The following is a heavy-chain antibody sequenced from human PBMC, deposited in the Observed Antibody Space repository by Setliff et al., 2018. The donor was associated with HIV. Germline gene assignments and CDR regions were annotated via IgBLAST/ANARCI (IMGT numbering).Heavy chain of an antibody. Sequence: SETLSLTCTVSGGSISSSSYYWGWIRQPPGKGLEWIGSIYYSGSTYYNPSLKSRVTISVDTSKNHFSLKLSSVTAADTAVYYCARHQVIPTVIGAFDIWGQGTVVTVSS. CDR3: ARHQVIPTVIGAFDI. J-gene: IGHJ3*02. D-gene: IGHD3-16*02. V-gene: IGHV4-39*01. CDR2: IYYSGST. CDR1: GGSISSSSYY.